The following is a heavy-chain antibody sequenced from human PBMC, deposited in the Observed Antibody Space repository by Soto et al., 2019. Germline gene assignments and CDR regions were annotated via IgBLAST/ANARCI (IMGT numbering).Heavy chain of an antibody. CDR2: IKSKTDGGTT. V-gene: IGHV3-15*01. D-gene: IGHD3-10*01. CDR1: GFTFSNAW. J-gene: IGHJ6*02. CDR3: TTDILPPPIWFGEYYYYGMDV. Sequence: GGSLRLSCAASGFTFSNAWMSWVRQAPGKGLEWVGRIKSKTDGGTTDYAAPVKGRFTISRDDSKNTLYLQMNSLKTEDTAVYYCTTDILPPPIWFGEYYYYGMDVWGQGTTVTVSS.